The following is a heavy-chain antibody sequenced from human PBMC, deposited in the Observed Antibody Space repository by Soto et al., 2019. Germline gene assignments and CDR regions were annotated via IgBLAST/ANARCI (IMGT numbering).Heavy chain of an antibody. D-gene: IGHD5-18*01. J-gene: IGHJ4*02. V-gene: IGHV4-30-4*01. CDR1: GGSISSGDYY. CDR2: IYYSGST. Sequence: SETLSLTCTVSGGSISSGDYYWSWIRQPPGKGLEWIGYIYYSGSTYYNPSLKSRVTISVDTSKNQFSLKLSSVTAADTAVYYCANQRGAYSYGYPSFDYWSQRTMATISS. CDR3: ANQRGAYSYGYPSFDY.